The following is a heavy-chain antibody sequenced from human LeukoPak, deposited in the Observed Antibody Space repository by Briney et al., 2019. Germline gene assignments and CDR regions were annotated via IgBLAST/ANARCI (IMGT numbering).Heavy chain of an antibody. Sequence: GGSLRLSCAASGFTFSSYAMSWVRQAPGKGLEWVSAISGSGGSTYYADSVKGRFTISRDNSQNTLYLQMNSLRAEDTAVYYCAKVGSYVSTIWHGLDLWGKGTGVTVSS. CDR3: AKVGSYVSTIWHGLDL. V-gene: IGHV3-23*01. D-gene: IGHD5/OR15-5a*01. CDR1: GFTFSSYA. J-gene: IGHJ6*04. CDR2: ISGSGGST.